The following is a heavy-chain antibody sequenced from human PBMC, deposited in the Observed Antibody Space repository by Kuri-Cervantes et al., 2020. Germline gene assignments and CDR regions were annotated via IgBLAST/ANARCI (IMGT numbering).Heavy chain of an antibody. V-gene: IGHV1-2*02. CDR3: ARDPVVWYYYDSSVYEVRYYGMDV. D-gene: IGHD3-22*01. J-gene: IGHJ6*02. CDR2: INTNSGGT. Sequence: ASVKVSCKASGYTFVTYGFTWVRQAPGQGLEWMGWINTNSGGTNYAQKFQGRVTMTRDTSISTAYMELSRLRSDDTAVYYCARDPVVWYYYDSSVYEVRYYGMDVWGQGTTVTVSS. CDR1: GYTFVTYG.